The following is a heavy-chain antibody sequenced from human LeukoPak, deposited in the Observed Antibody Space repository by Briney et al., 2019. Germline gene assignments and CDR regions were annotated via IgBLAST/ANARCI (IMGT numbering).Heavy chain of an antibody. J-gene: IGHJ4*02. CDR1: GGSISSGDYY. Sequence: SETLSLTCTVSGGSISSGDYYWSWIRQPPGKGLEWVGYIYYSGSTYYNPSLKSRVTISVDTSNNQFSLKLSSVTAADTAVYYCARERRWQQQAVYFDYWGQGTLVTVSS. CDR2: IYYSGST. CDR3: ARERRWQQQAVYFDY. V-gene: IGHV4-30-4*08. D-gene: IGHD6-13*01.